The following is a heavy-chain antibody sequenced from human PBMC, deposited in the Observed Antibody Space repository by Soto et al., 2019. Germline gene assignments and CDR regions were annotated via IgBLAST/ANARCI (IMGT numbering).Heavy chain of an antibody. Sequence: SVKVSCKASGGTFSSYTVSWVRQAPGQGLEWMGRIIPILGIANYAQKFQGRVTITADKSTSTAYMELSSLRSEDTAVYYCARDGTTGSFSYWGQGTLVTVSS. CDR2: IIPILGIA. V-gene: IGHV1-69*04. CDR1: GGTFSSYT. D-gene: IGHD1-1*01. J-gene: IGHJ4*02. CDR3: ARDGTTGSFSY.